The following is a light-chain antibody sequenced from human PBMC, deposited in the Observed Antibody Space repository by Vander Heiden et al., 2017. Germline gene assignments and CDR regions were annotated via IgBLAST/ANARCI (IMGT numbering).Light chain of an antibody. CDR3: QQTARIPLT. CDR1: PSITSY. Sequence: DIQMTQSPSSLSASVGDRVTITCRASPSITSYLNWYQQKPGKAPKLLMYAASNLQSGVPSRFSGSGSGTDFTLTISSLQPEDFATYHCQQTARIPLTFGGGTKVEIK. V-gene: IGKV1-39*01. CDR2: AAS. J-gene: IGKJ4*01.